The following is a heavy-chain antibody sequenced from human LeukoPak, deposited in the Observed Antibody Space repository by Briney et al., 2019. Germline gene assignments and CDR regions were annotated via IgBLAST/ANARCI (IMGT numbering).Heavy chain of an antibody. D-gene: IGHD6-6*01. CDR3: ARDWQLVRVTDY. CDR2: IYNGGNT. Sequence: GGSLRLSCAASGFTVSSNYMSWVRQAPGKGLEWVSVIYNGGNTYYADSVKGRFIISRDNSKNTLYLQMNSLRAEDTAVYYCARDWQLVRVTDYWGQGTLVTVSS. V-gene: IGHV3-66*01. CDR1: GFTVSSNY. J-gene: IGHJ4*02.